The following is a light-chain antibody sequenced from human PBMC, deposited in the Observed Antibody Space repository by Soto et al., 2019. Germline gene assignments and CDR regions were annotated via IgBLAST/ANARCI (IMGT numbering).Light chain of an antibody. CDR1: QNINFN. CDR3: QQYHNWPPLT. J-gene: IGKJ4*01. CDR2: GAS. Sequence: ETLMTQSPATLSASPGERVTLSCRASQNINFNLAWYQQKPGQAPRVLIYGASSRASGIPDRFSGSGSGTDFPLSISRLEHDDFAVYCCQQYHNWPPLTFGGGTRVEIK. V-gene: IGKV3D-15*01.